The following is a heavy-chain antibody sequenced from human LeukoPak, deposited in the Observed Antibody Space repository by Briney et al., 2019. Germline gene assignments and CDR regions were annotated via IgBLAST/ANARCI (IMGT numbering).Heavy chain of an antibody. V-gene: IGHV3-30*18. CDR3: AKVKYGSGSYYYTDYFDY. J-gene: IGHJ4*02. D-gene: IGHD3-10*01. CDR1: GFTFSSYG. Sequence: GGSLRLSCAASGFTFSSYGMHWVRQAPGKGLEWVAVLSYDGCNKYYADSVKGRFTISRDNSKNTLYLQMNSLRAEDTAVYYCAKVKYGSGSYYYTDYFDYWGQGTLVTVSS. CDR2: LSYDGCNK.